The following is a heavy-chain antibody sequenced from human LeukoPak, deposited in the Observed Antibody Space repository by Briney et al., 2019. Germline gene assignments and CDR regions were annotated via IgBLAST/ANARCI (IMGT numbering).Heavy chain of an antibody. V-gene: IGHV3-74*01. CDR3: ARTAAGPLSSHDVPYDC. Sequence: GGSLRLSCAASGFTFSSYWMHWVRQAPGKGLVWVSRINSDGSSTGYADSVKGRFTISRDNAKNTLYLQMNSLRAEDTAVYYCARTAAGPLSSHDVPYDCWGQGTLVTVSS. CDR1: GFTFSSYW. CDR2: INSDGSST. J-gene: IGHJ4*02. D-gene: IGHD6-13*01.